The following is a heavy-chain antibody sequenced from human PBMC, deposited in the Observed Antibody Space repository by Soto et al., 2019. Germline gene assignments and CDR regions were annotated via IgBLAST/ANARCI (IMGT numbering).Heavy chain of an antibody. CDR3: VRFGSRDGYNYDIGGNNWFDP. D-gene: IGHD5-12*01. V-gene: IGHV4-30-4*01. CDR1: DCSITRGDYY. J-gene: IGHJ5*02. Sequence: SVTLSLTCPVSDCSITRGDYYLSRLRQHPAKGLEGIGNSHYSGSSYYNPSLKSRVTISLDTSKNQFSLNLRSVTAADTAVYYCVRFGSRDGYNYDIGGNNWFDPWGQGILVTVSS. CDR2: SHYSGSS.